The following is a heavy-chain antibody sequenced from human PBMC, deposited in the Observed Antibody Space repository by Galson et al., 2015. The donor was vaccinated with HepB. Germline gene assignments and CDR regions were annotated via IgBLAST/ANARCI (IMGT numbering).Heavy chain of an antibody. CDR2: IIPILGIA. Sequence: SVKVSCKASGDTFSSYTISWVRQAPGQGLEWMGRIIPILGIANYAQKFQGRVTITADKSTSTAYMELSSLRSEDTAVYYCARLLGGNSLNWYFDLWGRGTLVTVSS. V-gene: IGHV1-69*02. CDR1: GDTFSSYT. J-gene: IGHJ2*01. D-gene: IGHD4-23*01. CDR3: ARLLGGNSLNWYFDL.